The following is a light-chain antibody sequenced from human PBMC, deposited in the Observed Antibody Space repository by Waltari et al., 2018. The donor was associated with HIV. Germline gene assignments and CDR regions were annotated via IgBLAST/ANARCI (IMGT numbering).Light chain of an antibody. Sequence: NFMLTQPHSVSESPGKTLTISCTRSSGDIARHYVQWYQQRPGSSPTTGIYGYYERPPGVPDRFSGSIDSSSNSASRTISGQKTDDEADYYCQSYDNGNWVLGGGTKLTVL. CDR1: SGDIARHY. V-gene: IGLV6-57*01. J-gene: IGLJ3*02. CDR3: QSYDNGNWV. CDR2: GYY.